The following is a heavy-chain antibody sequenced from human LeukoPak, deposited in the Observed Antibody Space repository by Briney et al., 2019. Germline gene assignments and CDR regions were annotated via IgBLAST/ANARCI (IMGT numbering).Heavy chain of an antibody. V-gene: IGHV3-64*02. CDR1: GFSFRNYA. CDR3: TRDGGSFCDFDY. CDR2: INTDGRIT. Sequence: PGGSLRLSCVASGFSFRNYAIHWVRQAPRKGLEYVSVINTDGRITYYADSVKGRFTISRDNSKNTVYLQMGSLRGEDMAVYYCTRDGGSFCDFDYWGQGALVTVSS. J-gene: IGHJ4*02. D-gene: IGHD1-26*01.